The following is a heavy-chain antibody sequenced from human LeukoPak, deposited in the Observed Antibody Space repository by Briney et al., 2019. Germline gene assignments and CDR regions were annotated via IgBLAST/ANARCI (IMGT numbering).Heavy chain of an antibody. CDR3: ARQVDFGVVIGALYYFDY. CDR2: IYPGDSDT. CDR1: GCSFTSYW. D-gene: IGHD3-3*01. V-gene: IGHV5-51*01. Sequence: GGSLQISCQGSGCSFTSYWIGWVRQLPGKGLEWMGIIYPGDSDTRYSPSLQGQVTISADKSISTAYLQWSSLKASDTAMYYCARQVDFGVVIGALYYFDYWGQGTLVSVSS. J-gene: IGHJ4*02.